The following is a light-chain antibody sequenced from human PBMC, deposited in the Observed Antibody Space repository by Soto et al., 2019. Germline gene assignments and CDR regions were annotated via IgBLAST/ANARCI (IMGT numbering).Light chain of an antibody. CDR1: KSDIGVYDF. CDR3: KSYAGSNTYV. V-gene: IGLV2-8*01. J-gene: IGLJ1*01. CDR2: EVV. Sequence: QPPSASGSPGQSVTISCTGTKSDIGVYDFVSWYQHHPGKAPRLIIYEVVQRPSGVPDRFSGSKSGNTASLTVSGLQAADEADYFCKSYAGSNTYVFGSGTKVTVL.